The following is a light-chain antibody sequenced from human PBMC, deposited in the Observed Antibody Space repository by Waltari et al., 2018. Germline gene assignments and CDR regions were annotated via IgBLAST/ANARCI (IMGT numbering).Light chain of an antibody. Sequence: EIVMTQSPATLSVSPGERTTLACRASQSVGSNLAWYQQKPGQAPRLLIYGASTRATGIPARFSGSGSGTEFTLTISSLQPDDFATYYCQQYHTFYTFGQGTKLEIK. V-gene: IGKV3-15*01. J-gene: IGKJ2*01. CDR2: GAS. CDR1: QSVGSN. CDR3: QQYHTFYT.